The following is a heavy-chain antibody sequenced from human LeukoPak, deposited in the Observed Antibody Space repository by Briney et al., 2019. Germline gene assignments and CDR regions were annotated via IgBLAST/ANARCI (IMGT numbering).Heavy chain of an antibody. V-gene: IGHV4-59*01. J-gene: IGHJ5*02. CDR2: ISHTGST. D-gene: IGHD2-8*01. Sequence: SETLSLTCTVSGASISSSYWNWIRRPPGKGLEWIGYISHTGSTNYSPSLKGRVTIAVDSSKNRFSLKLRSVTAADTAVYYCARDSVYATNWYDPWGQGTLVTVSS. CDR1: GASISSSY. CDR3: ARDSVYATNWYDP.